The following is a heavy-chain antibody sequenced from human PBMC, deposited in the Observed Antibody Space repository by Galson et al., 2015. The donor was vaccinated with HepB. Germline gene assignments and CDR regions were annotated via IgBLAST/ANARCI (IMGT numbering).Heavy chain of an antibody. CDR2: IIPILGIA. Sequence: SVKVSCKASGGTFSSYAISWVRQAPGQGLEWMGGIIPILGIANYAQKFQGRVTITADKSTSTAYMELSSLRSEDTAVYYCAREEDGGPFDYWGQGTLVTVSS. J-gene: IGHJ4*02. V-gene: IGHV1-69*10. CDR1: GGTFSSYA. CDR3: AREEDGGPFDY. D-gene: IGHD4-23*01.